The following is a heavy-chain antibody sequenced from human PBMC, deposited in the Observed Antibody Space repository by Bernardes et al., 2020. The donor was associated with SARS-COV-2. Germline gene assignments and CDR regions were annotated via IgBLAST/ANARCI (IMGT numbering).Heavy chain of an antibody. J-gene: IGHJ3*02. CDR1: VGSISSHY. Sequence: SETLSLTCTVSVGSISSHYWSWIRQPPGRGLEWNGYIYYSGRTNYNPSLKSRVAISVDTSKKQFSLKLSSVTAEDTAVYYCARHYYDSSVSAFDIWGQGTMVTVSS. V-gene: IGHV4-59*11. D-gene: IGHD3-22*01. CDR2: IYYSGRT. CDR3: ARHYYDSSVSAFDI.